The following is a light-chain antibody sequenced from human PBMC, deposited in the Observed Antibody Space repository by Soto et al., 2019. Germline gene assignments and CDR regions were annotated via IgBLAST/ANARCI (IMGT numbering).Light chain of an antibody. CDR3: QQSYSTLTWT. V-gene: IGKV1-39*01. CDR2: AAS. Sequence: DIQMTQSPSSLSASVGDRVTITCRASQSISSYLNWYQQKPGKAPKLLIYAASSFQSGVPSRFSGSGSGTDFTLPISSLQPEDFATYYCQQSYSTLTWTFGQGTKVDIK. CDR1: QSISSY. J-gene: IGKJ1*01.